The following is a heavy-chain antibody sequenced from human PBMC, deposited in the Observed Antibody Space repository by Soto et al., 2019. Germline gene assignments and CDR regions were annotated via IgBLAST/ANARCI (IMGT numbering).Heavy chain of an antibody. CDR2: MNPNSGNT. V-gene: IGHV1-8*01. D-gene: IGHD2-2*01. CDR1: GYTFTSYD. Sequence: ASVKVSCKASGYTFTSYDINWVRQATGQGLEWMGWMNPNSGNTGYAQKFQGRVTMTRNTSISTAYMELSSLRSEDAAVYYCASGYCSSTSCSWYYYGMDVWGQGTTVTVSS. J-gene: IGHJ6*02. CDR3: ASGYCSSTSCSWYYYGMDV.